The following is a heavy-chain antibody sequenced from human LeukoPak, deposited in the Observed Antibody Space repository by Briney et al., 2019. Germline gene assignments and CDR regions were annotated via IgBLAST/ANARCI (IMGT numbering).Heavy chain of an antibody. CDR1: GFSFSSNY. J-gene: IGHJ4*02. D-gene: IGHD3-10*01. CDR3: AVTMVRGVSLPVDY. CDR2: ISSSGSTI. Sequence: GGSLRLSCAASGFSFSSNYMSWVRQAPGKGLEWVSYISSSGSTIYYADSVKGRFTISRDNAKNSLYLQMNSLRAEDTAVYYCAVTMVRGVSLPVDYWGQGTLVTVSS. V-gene: IGHV3-11*01.